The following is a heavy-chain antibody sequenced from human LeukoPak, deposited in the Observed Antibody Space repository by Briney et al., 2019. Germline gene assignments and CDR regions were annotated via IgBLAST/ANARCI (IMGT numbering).Heavy chain of an antibody. V-gene: IGHV3-21*01. CDR1: GFTFSNYN. CDR3: AGDPYNGSYGDDYYYYMDV. Sequence: PGGSLRLSCAASGFTFSNYNMNWVRQTPGKGLEWVSSITRGSIYTFYADSVKGRFTISRDNAKNSLSLQMNSLRAEDTAVYYCAGDPYNGSYGDDYYYYMDVWGKGTTVTISS. D-gene: IGHD1-26*01. CDR2: ITRGSIYT. J-gene: IGHJ6*03.